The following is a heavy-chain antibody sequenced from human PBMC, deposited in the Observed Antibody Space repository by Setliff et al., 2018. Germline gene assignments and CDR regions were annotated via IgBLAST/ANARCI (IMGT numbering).Heavy chain of an antibody. J-gene: IGHJ4*02. V-gene: IGHV1-69*13. CDR3: ARENTAKNFWGEESDY. Sequence: SVKVSCKASGGTFSSYAISWVRQAPGQGLEWMGRIIPIFGTANYAQSFQGRVAISADESTSSVFLELSSLRSEDTAVYYCARENTAKNFWGEESDYWGQGTLVTVSS. D-gene: IGHD3-3*01. CDR2: IIPIFGTA. CDR1: GGTFSSYA.